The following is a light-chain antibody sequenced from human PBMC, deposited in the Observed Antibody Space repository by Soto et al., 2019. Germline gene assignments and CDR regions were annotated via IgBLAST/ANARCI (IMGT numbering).Light chain of an antibody. V-gene: IGLV1-40*01. J-gene: IGLJ1*01. Sequence: QAVVTQPPSVSGAPGQRVTISCTGNSSNIGAGYDVHWHQQLPGTAPKIIIYDNIRRPSGVPDRFSGSKSGTSASLAITGLQAEDEADYYCQSSDISLSASRVFGPGTKLTVL. CDR2: DNI. CDR1: SSNIGAGYD. CDR3: QSSDISLSASRV.